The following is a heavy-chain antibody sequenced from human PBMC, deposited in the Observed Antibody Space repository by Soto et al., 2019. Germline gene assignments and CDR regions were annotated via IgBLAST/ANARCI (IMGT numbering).Heavy chain of an antibody. CDR3: ASCVSGFGESLNWFDP. J-gene: IGHJ5*02. CDR2: IYYSGST. V-gene: IGHV4-30-4*01. CDR1: GGSISSGDYD. D-gene: IGHD3-10*01. Sequence: TLSLTCTVSGGSISSGDYDWSWIRQPPGKGLEWIGYIYYSGSTYYNPSLKSRVTISVDTSKNQFSLKLSSVTAADTAVYYCASCVSGFGESLNWFDPRGQGTLVTVSS.